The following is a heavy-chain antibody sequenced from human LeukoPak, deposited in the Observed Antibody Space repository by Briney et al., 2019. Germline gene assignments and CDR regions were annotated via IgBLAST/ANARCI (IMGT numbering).Heavy chain of an antibody. CDR1: GGSISSYY. V-gene: IGHV4-59*08. CDR3: ARWTMDIVGATTGFDY. D-gene: IGHD1-26*01. Sequence: SETLSLTCTVSGGSISSYYWSWIRQPPGKGLEWIGYIYYSGSTNYNPSLRSRVTTSVDTSKNQFSLKLSSVTAADTAVYYSARWTMDIVGATTGFDYWGQGTLVTVSS. J-gene: IGHJ4*02. CDR2: IYYSGST.